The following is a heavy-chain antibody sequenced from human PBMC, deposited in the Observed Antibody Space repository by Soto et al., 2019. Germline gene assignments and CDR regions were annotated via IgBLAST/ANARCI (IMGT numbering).Heavy chain of an antibody. Sequence: QVQLVESGGGVVQPGRSLRLSCAASGFTFSSYAMHWVRQAPGKGLEWVAVISYDGSNKYYADSVKGRFTISRDNSKNTLYLQMNSLRADDTAVYYCARDRGKYYDILTGLGLDYWGQGTLVTVSS. V-gene: IGHV3-30-3*01. D-gene: IGHD3-9*01. CDR2: ISYDGSNK. CDR3: ARDRGKYYDILTGLGLDY. J-gene: IGHJ4*02. CDR1: GFTFSSYA.